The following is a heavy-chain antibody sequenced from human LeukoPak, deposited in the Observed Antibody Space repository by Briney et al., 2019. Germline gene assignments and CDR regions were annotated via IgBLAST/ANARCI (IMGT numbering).Heavy chain of an antibody. Sequence: PSETLSLTRTVSGRSISSSSYYWGWIRQPPGKGLEWIGCIYYSASTYYNPTLKSRVTISVDTSKNQFSLKLSSVTAADTAVYYCASVDSSADYYYYMDVWGKGTTVTVSS. J-gene: IGHJ6*03. V-gene: IGHV4-39*07. D-gene: IGHD3-22*01. CDR3: ASVDSSADYYYYMDV. CDR1: GRSISSSSYY. CDR2: IYYSAST.